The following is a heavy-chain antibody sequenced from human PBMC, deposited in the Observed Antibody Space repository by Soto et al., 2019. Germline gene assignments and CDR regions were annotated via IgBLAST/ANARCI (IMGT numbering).Heavy chain of an antibody. CDR2: ISSSSSTM. D-gene: IGHD1-26*01. J-gene: IGHJ4*02. Sequence: GGSLRLSCEGSGFTFNPYNMNWVRQAPGKGLEWVSYISSSSSTMYYADSVKGRFTISRDNAKNSLFLHMNSLRDEDTAVYYCARDSTDADSGSYSGDYWGQGTLVTVSS. CDR3: ARDSTDADSGSYSGDY. V-gene: IGHV3-48*02. CDR1: GFTFNPYN.